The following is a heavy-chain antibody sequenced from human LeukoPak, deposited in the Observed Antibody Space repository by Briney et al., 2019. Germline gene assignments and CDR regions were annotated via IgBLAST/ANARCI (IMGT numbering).Heavy chain of an antibody. J-gene: IGHJ3*02. CDR1: GFTVSSNY. V-gene: IGHV3-66*01. D-gene: IGHD5/OR15-5a*01. CDR3: ARAMSPHDAFDI. Sequence: GGSLRLSCAASGFTVSSNYMSWVRQAPGKGLEWVSVIYSGGSTYYADSVKGRFTISRDNSKNTLYLQMNSLRAEDTAAYYCARAMSPHDAFDIWGQGTMVTVSS. CDR2: IYSGGST.